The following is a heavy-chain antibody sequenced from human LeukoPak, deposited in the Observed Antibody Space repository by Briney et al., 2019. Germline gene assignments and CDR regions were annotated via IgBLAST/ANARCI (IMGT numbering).Heavy chain of an antibody. D-gene: IGHD3-10*01. Sequence: GGSLRLSCAVSGLIFSSYGMHWVRQAPGKGLEWVAFIRYDGSNKYYADSVKGRFTISRDNSKNTLYLQMNSLRAEDTAVYYCVKDSKRWKTYYYESGSHYFDYWGQGTLVTVSS. CDR3: VKDSKRWKTYYYESGSHYFDY. CDR1: GLIFSSYG. V-gene: IGHV3-30*02. J-gene: IGHJ4*02. CDR2: IRYDGSNK.